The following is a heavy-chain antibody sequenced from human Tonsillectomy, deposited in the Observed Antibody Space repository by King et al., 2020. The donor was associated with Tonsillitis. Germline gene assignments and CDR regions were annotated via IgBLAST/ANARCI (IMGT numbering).Heavy chain of an antibody. V-gene: IGHV3-53*01. CDR1: GFIVSSNY. J-gene: IGHJ4*02. D-gene: IGHD6-13*01. CDR3: ARDVAAAGFLWD. CDR2: IYSGGST. Sequence: VQLVESGGGLIQPGGSLRLSCAASGFIVSSNYMSWVRQAPGKGLEWVSVIYSGGSTYYADSVKGRFTISRDNSKNTRYLQMNSLRAEDTAVYYCARDVAAAGFLWDWGQGTLVTVSS.